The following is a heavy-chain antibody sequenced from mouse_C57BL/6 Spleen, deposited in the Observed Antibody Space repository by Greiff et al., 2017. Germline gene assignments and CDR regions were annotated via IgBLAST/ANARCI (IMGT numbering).Heavy chain of an antibody. J-gene: IGHJ3*01. CDR1: GYTFTDHT. CDR2: IYPRDGST. CDR3: ARLDDYYAWFAY. Sequence: QVQLQQSDAELVKPGASVKISCKVSGYTFTDHTIHWMKQRPEQGLEWIGSIYPRDGSTQYNEKFKGKATLTADKSASTAYMQLNSLTSEDSAVYFCARLDDYYAWFAYWGQGTLVTVSA. D-gene: IGHD2-3*01. V-gene: IGHV1-78*01.